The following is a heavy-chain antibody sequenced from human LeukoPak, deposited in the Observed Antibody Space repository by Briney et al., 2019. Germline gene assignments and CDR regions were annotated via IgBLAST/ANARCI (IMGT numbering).Heavy chain of an antibody. D-gene: IGHD5-12*01. Sequence: GGSLRLSCAASGFSFRGYAMSWVRQAPGKGLEWVSAISESGGNTFYAASVKGRFTISRDNSKNTLYLQMNSLRDEDTAVYYCATRLRQQASNWGQGTLVTVSS. CDR3: ATRLRQQASN. J-gene: IGHJ1*01. CDR2: ISESGGNT. V-gene: IGHV3-23*01. CDR1: GFSFRGYA.